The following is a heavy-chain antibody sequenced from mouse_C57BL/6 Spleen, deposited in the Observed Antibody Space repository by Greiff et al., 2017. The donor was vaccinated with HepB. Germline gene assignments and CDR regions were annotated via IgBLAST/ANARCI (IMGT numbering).Heavy chain of an antibody. V-gene: IGHV1-4*01. CDR3: ARWGYYGSFDY. J-gene: IGHJ2*01. CDR1: GYTFTSYT. Sequence: VQLVESGAELARPGASVKMSCKASGYTFTSYTMHWVKQRPGQGLEWIGYINPSSGYTKYNQKFKDKATLTADKSSSTAYIQLSSLTSEDSAVYYCARWGYYGSFDYWGQGTTLTVSS. D-gene: IGHD1-1*01. CDR2: INPSSGYT.